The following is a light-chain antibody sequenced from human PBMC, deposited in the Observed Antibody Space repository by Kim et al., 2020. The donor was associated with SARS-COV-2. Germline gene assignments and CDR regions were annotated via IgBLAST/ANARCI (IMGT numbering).Light chain of an antibody. V-gene: IGKV3-20*01. Sequence: SPGERATLTCRASQSVSSSYFAWYQQQPGPAPRLLSYGASSRATGIPDRFSGSGSGTDFTLTISRLEHEDSAVYYCQQYGSSQWTFGQGTKVDIK. CDR2: GAS. J-gene: IGKJ1*01. CDR1: QSVSSSY. CDR3: QQYGSSQWT.